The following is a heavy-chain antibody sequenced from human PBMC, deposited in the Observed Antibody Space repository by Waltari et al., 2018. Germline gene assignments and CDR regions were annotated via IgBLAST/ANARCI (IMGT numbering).Heavy chain of an antibody. CDR2: SNPNSGGT. Sequence: QVQLVQSGAEVKKPGASVKVSCKASGYTFTGYYMHWVRQAPGQGLEWMGRSNPNSGGTNYSQKFQGRVTMTRDTSISTAYMELSRLRSDDTAVYYCARDGDIYYDSSGYYGYWGQGTLVTVSS. CDR1: GYTFTGYY. V-gene: IGHV1-2*06. CDR3: ARDGDIYYDSSGYYGY. D-gene: IGHD3-22*01. J-gene: IGHJ4*02.